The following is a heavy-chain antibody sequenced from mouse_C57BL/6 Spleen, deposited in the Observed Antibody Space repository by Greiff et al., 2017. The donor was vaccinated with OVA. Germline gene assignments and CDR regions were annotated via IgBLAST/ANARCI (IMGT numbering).Heavy chain of an antibody. V-gene: IGHV5-17*01. CDR2: ISSGSSTI. CDR1: GFTFSDYG. D-gene: IGHD1-1*02. Sequence: DVMLVESGGGLVKPGGSLKLSCAASGFTFSDYGMHWVRQAPEKGLEWVAYISSGSSTIYYADTVKGRFTISRDNAKNTLFLQMTSLRSEDTAMYYCARQGGWYFDVWGTGTTVTVSS. J-gene: IGHJ1*03. CDR3: ARQGGWYFDV.